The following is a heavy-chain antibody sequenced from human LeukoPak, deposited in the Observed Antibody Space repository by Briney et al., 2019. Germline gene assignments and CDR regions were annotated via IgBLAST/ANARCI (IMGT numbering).Heavy chain of an antibody. D-gene: IGHD5-18*01. Sequence: GGSLRLSWAASGVTFSSYGTRWGRQASGKGLEGVAVISYAGSNKYYAASVKGRFTISRDNSKNTLYLQMNRLRAEDTAVYYCARDGVTEHAFDIWGQGTMVTVSS. CDR1: GVTFSSYG. CDR2: ISYAGSNK. J-gene: IGHJ3*02. V-gene: IGHV3-30*03. CDR3: ARDGVTEHAFDI.